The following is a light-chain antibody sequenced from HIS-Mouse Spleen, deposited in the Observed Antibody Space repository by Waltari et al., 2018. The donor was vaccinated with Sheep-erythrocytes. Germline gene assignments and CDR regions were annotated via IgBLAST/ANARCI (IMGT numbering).Light chain of an antibody. V-gene: IGKV2-28*01. J-gene: IGKJ2*01. CDR3: PHDYNYPYT. CDR2: AAS. CDR1: QSLLHSNGYNY. Sequence: DIVMTQSPLSLPVTPGEPASISCRSSQSLLHSNGYNYLDWYLQKPGQSPQLLIYAASSLQSGVPSRFSVSGSGTDFTLTISCLQPEYFASYYIPHDYNYPYTFCQVTKMYLK.